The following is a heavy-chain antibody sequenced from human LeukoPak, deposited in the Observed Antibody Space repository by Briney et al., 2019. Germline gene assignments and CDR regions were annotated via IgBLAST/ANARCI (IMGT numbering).Heavy chain of an antibody. J-gene: IGHJ6*02. D-gene: IGHD3-22*01. Sequence: SETLSLTCTVSGGSISSDDYWWGWIRQPPGRGLEWIGTIFYSGTTYYNPSLKSRVTISVETSKNQFSLKLISVTAADTAVYYCARRTYVSDGSGYYSNYYYYGMDVWGQGTTVTVSS. CDR1: GGSISSDDYW. V-gene: IGHV4-39*01. CDR2: IFYSGTT. CDR3: ARRTYVSDGSGYYSNYYYYGMDV.